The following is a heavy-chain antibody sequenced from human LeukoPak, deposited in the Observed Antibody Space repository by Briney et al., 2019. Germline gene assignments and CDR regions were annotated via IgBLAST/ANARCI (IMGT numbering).Heavy chain of an antibody. CDR2: INHSGST. D-gene: IGHD3-16*01. Sequence: SETLSLTCAVYGGSFSDHYWSWIRQPPGKGLEWIGDINHSGSTDYNPSLKSRVTMSVDTSKNQFSLKLSSVTAADTAVYYCAKTPTALVRGGYYFDNWGQRTLVTVSS. CDR3: AKTPTALVRGGYYFDN. J-gene: IGHJ4*02. CDR1: GGSFSDHY. V-gene: IGHV4-34*01.